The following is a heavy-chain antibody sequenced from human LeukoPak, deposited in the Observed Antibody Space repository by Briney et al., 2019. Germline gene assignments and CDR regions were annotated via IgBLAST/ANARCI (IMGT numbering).Heavy chain of an antibody. J-gene: IGHJ4*02. Sequence: ATVKVSCKASGYTFTDYYMHWVQQAPGKGLEWMGRVDPADGEAAYAEKFQDRVTITADPSRATAYMELASLRSEDTAMYYCASEDILTGYSYFDYWGQGTLVTVSS. V-gene: IGHV1-69-2*01. CDR1: GYTFTDYY. CDR2: VDPADGEA. D-gene: IGHD3-9*01. CDR3: ASEDILTGYSYFDY.